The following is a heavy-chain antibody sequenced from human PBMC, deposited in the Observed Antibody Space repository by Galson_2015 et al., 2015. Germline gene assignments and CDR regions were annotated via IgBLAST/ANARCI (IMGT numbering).Heavy chain of an antibody. Sequence: SLRLSCAASGFTFSNYAMTWVRQAPGKGLEWVSVISGSGGSIYYADSVKGRFTITRDNSKNTLYLQMNSLRAEDTALYYCAKDVGWFRELLDYWGQGTLVTVSS. D-gene: IGHD3-10*01. CDR2: ISGSGGSI. J-gene: IGHJ4*02. CDR3: AKDVGWFRELLDY. CDR1: GFTFSNYA. V-gene: IGHV3-23*01.